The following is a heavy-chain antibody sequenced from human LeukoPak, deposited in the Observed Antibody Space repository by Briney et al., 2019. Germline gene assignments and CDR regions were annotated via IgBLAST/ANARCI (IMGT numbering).Heavy chain of an antibody. V-gene: IGHV4-38-2*02. D-gene: IGHD2-15*01. Sequence: SETLSLTCTVSGYSISSGYYWGWIRQSPGKGLEWIGSIYNSGSTYYNPSLKSRITISVDTSKNQFSLRLRSVTAADTAVYYCARDSPPAYCSGGSCYFDYWGQGTLVTVSS. CDR2: IYNSGST. CDR1: GYSISSGYY. CDR3: ARDSPPAYCSGGSCYFDY. J-gene: IGHJ4*02.